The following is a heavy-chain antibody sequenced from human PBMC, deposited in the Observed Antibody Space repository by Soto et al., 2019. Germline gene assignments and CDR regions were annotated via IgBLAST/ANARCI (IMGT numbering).Heavy chain of an antibody. CDR2: ISYDGSNK. CDR1: GFTFSSYA. CDR3: ARVGPFDCSGGSCYSDY. J-gene: IGHJ4*02. V-gene: IGHV3-30*04. D-gene: IGHD2-15*01. Sequence: GGSLRLSCAASGFTFSSYAMYWVRQAPGKGLEWVAVISYDGSNKYYADSVKGRFTISRDNSKNTLYLQMNSLRAEDTAVYYCARVGPFDCSGGSCYSDYWGQGTLVTVSS.